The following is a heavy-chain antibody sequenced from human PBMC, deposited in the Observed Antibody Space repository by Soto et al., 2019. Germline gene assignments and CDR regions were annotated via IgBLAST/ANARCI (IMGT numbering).Heavy chain of an antibody. CDR2: ISAYNGNT. CDR1: GYTFTSYG. V-gene: IGHV1-18*01. CDR3: AREYVGGYCTDCVCVLSSDWFDP. J-gene: IGHJ5*02. Sequence: GASVKVSCKASGYTFTSYGISWVRQAPGQGLEWMGWISAYNGNTNYAQKLQGRVTMTTDTSTSTAYMELRSLRSDDTAVYYCAREYVGGYCTDCVCVLSSDWFDPWGQGTLVTVSS. D-gene: IGHD2-8*01.